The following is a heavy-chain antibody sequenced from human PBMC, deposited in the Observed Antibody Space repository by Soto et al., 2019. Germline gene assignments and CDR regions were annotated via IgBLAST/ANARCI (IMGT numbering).Heavy chain of an antibody. J-gene: IGHJ4*02. CDR3: AKDIANAIVVVVAATSGFDY. Sequence: EVQLVESGGGLVQPGRSLRLSCAASGFTFDDYAMHWVRQAPGKGLEWVSGISWNSGSIGYADSVKGRFTISRDNAKNSLYLQMNSLSAEDTALYYCAKDIANAIVVVVAATSGFDYWGQGTLVTVSS. CDR2: ISWNSGSI. V-gene: IGHV3-9*01. CDR1: GFTFDDYA. D-gene: IGHD2-15*01.